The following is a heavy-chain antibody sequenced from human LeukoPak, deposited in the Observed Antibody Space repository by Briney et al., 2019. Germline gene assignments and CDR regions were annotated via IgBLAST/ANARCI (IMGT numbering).Heavy chain of an antibody. CDR3: ALFFQQRDAFEI. J-gene: IGHJ3*02. D-gene: IGHD6-25*01. CDR1: GGSITGDSSSSDY. CDR2: IYYNSTP. V-gene: IGHV4-61*01. Sequence: SETLSLTCTVSGGSITGDSSSSDYWNWIRQPPGKRLEWIGYIYYNSTPNYKPSLKNRVTIKKETYKNKFSLKLSSLTAADTAVYYCALFFQQRDAFEIWGQGTMVTVSS.